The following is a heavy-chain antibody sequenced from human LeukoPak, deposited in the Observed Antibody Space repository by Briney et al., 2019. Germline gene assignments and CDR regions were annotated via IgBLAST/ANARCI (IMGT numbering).Heavy chain of an antibody. D-gene: IGHD5-18*01. CDR2: ISGSGGST. CDR1: GFTFSSYA. CDR3: AKDAVIQLWLRYFDY. Sequence: PGGSLRLSCAASGFTFSSYAMSWVRKAPGKGLEWVSAISGSGGSTYYADSVKGRLTISRDNSKNTLYLQMNSLRAEDTAVYYCAKDAVIQLWLRYFDYWGQGTLVTVSS. V-gene: IGHV3-23*01. J-gene: IGHJ4*02.